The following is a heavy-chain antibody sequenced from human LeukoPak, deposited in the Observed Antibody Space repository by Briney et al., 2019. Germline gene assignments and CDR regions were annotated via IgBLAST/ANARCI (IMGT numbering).Heavy chain of an antibody. V-gene: IGHV4-59*08. Sequence: PSETLSLTCTVSGGSISSYYWSWIRQPPGKGLEWIGDIYYSGRTNYNPSLKSRVTISVDTSKNQFSLKLSSVTAADTAVYYCASESSSSSYWGQGTLVTVSS. J-gene: IGHJ4*02. CDR3: ASESSSSSY. D-gene: IGHD6-6*01. CDR2: IYYSGRT. CDR1: GGSISSYY.